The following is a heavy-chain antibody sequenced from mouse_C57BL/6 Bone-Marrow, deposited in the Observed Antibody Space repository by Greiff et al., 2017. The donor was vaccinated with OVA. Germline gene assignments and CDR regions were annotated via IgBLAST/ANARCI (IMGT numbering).Heavy chain of an antibody. V-gene: IGHV5-17*01. Sequence: EVNVVESGGGLVKPGGSLKLSCAASGFTFSDYGMHWVRQAPEKGLEWVAYISSGSSTIYYADTVKGRFTISRDNAKNTLFLQMTSLRSEDTAMYYCARMITTVVAMDFDYWGQGTTLTVSS. CDR3: ARMITTVVAMDFDY. J-gene: IGHJ2*01. CDR2: ISSGSSTI. D-gene: IGHD1-1*01. CDR1: GFTFSDYG.